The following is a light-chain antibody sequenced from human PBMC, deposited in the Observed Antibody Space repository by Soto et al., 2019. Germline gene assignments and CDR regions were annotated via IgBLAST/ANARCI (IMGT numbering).Light chain of an antibody. V-gene: IGKV3-20*01. Sequence: EIVLTQSPGTLSLSPGEGATLSCRASQSVSTNLFAWYQQKPGQAPRLLIYGASTRANGIPDRFSGSGSGTDFTLTISRLEPEDFAVYYCQQYGRTSWTFGQGTKVDIK. CDR3: QQYGRTSWT. CDR2: GAS. CDR1: QSVSTNL. J-gene: IGKJ1*01.